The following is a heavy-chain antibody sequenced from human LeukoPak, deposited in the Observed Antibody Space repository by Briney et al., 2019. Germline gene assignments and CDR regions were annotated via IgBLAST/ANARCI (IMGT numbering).Heavy chain of an antibody. Sequence: SVKVSCKASGGTFSSYAISWVRQAPGQGLEWMGGIIPIFGTANYAQKFQSRVTITADESTSTAYMELSSLRSEDTAVYYCAIYYYDSSGYYYGRFDYWGQGTLVTVSS. J-gene: IGHJ4*02. V-gene: IGHV1-69*13. D-gene: IGHD3-22*01. CDR1: GGTFSSYA. CDR2: IIPIFGTA. CDR3: AIYYYDSSGYYYGRFDY.